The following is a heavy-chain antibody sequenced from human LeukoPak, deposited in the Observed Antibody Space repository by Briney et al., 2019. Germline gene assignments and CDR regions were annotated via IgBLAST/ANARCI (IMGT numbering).Heavy chain of an antibody. J-gene: IGHJ4*02. CDR1: GVTFSGYY. CDR3: ARDTYSNYRAYYFDY. D-gene: IGHD4-11*01. Sequence: NPSETLSLTCTAYGVTFSGYYWSWIRQPPGKGLEWIGAINHSGSTNYNPSLKSRVTISVDTSKNQFSLKLSSGTAADTAGYYCARDTYSNYRAYYFDYWGQGTLVTVSS. CDR2: INHSGST. V-gene: IGHV4-34*01.